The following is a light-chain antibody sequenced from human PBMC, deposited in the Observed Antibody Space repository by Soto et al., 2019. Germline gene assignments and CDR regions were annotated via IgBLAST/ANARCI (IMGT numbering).Light chain of an antibody. CDR3: QQYGTSQWT. V-gene: IGKV3-20*01. J-gene: IGKJ1*01. CDR1: QSIYTK. CDR2: GAS. Sequence: EIVLTQSPGTLSLSPGEGATLSCRASQSIYTKLAWYQKKSGQAPRLLIYGASSRATGIPDRFSGSGSGTDFTLTINRLEPEDFAVYYCQQYGTSQWTFGQGTKVDI.